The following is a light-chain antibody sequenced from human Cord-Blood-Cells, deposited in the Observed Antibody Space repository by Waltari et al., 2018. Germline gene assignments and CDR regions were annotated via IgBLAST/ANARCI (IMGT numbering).Light chain of an antibody. CDR2: WAS. J-gene: IGKJ3*01. CDR1: QSVLYSSNNKNY. Sequence: DIVMTQSPDSLAVSLGERATINCKSSQSVLYSSNNKNYLAWYQQKPGQPPKLLIYWASTRESGVPDRFSGSGYGTDFTLTISSLQAEDVAVYYCQQYYSTLLTFGPGTKVDIK. V-gene: IGKV4-1*01. CDR3: QQYYSTLLT.